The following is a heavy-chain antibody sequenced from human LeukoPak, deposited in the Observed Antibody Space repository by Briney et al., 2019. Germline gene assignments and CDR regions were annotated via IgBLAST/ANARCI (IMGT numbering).Heavy chain of an antibody. CDR3: AKWSGSYSYYFDY. J-gene: IGHJ4*02. CDR1: GITFSSYG. CDR2: ISSTGGTT. V-gene: IGHV3-23*01. D-gene: IGHD1-26*01. Sequence: TGGSLRLSCAASGITFSSYGMSWVRQAPGKGLEWVSSISSTGGTTYYADSVKGRFTISRDNSKNTLYLQMNSLRAEDTAVYYCAKWSGSYSYYFDYWGQGTLVTVSS.